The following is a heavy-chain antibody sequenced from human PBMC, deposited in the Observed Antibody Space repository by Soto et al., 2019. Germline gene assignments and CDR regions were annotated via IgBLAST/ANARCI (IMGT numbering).Heavy chain of an antibody. V-gene: IGHV1-18*01. CDR1: GYTFTSYG. D-gene: IGHD3-9*01. Sequence: QVQLVQSGAEVKKPGASVKVSCKASGYTFTSYGISWVRQAPGQGLEWMGWISAYNGNTNYAQKLQGRVTMTTDTSTSTAYMELRSLRSDDTAVYYCAREGWAYYDILTGYYIYYGMDVWGQGTTVTVSS. J-gene: IGHJ6*02. CDR3: AREGWAYYDILTGYYIYYGMDV. CDR2: ISAYNGNT.